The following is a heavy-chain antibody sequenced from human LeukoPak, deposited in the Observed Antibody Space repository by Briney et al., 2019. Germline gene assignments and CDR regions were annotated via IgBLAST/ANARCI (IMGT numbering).Heavy chain of an antibody. V-gene: IGHV3-66*01. CDR3: ARTYYDSSGYPPFDY. Sequence: GGSLRLSCAASGFTVSSNYMSWVRQAPGKGLEWVSVIYSGGSTYYADSVKGRFTISRDNSKNTLYLQMNSLRAEDTAVYYCARTYYDSSGYPPFDYWGQGTLVTVSS. J-gene: IGHJ4*02. D-gene: IGHD3-22*01. CDR2: IYSGGST. CDR1: GFTVSSNY.